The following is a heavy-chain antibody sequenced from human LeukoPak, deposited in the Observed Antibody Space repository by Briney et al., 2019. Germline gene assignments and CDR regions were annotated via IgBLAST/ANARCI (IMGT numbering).Heavy chain of an antibody. V-gene: IGHV3-21*01. CDR2: ITSSSTNI. D-gene: IGHD4-23*01. J-gene: IGHJ6*02. CDR3: ARGNSIYYGMVV. Sequence: PGGSLRLSCAASGFTFSTYTVNWVRQAPGKGLEWVSSITSSSTNIFYSDSLKGRFTVSRDNAKNSLYLQMNSLRAEDTAVYYCARGNSIYYGMVVWGQGTTVTVSS. CDR1: GFTFSTYT.